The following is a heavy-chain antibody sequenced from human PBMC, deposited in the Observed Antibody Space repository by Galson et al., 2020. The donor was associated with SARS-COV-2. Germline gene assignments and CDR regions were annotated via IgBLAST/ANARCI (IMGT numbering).Heavy chain of an antibody. CDR2: INPNSGGT. CDR3: ARDGTAMVTNFFDI. D-gene: IGHD5-18*01. V-gene: IGHV1-2*02. CDR1: GYTFTGYY. Sequence: ASVKVSCKASGYTFTGYYMHWVRQAPGQGLEWMGWINPNSGGTNYAQKFQGRVTMTRDTSISIAYMELSRLRSDDMAVYYCARDGTAMVTNFFDIWGQGTIVTVSS. J-gene: IGHJ3*02.